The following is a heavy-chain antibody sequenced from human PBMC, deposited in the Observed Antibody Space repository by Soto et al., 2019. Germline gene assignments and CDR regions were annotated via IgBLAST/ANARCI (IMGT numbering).Heavy chain of an antibody. CDR1: GGSISSDDYY. D-gene: IGHD3-16*02. CDR2: IYYSGTT. V-gene: IGHV4-30-4*01. CDR3: ARVSTSENWFDP. Sequence: QVQLQESGPGLVKPSQTLSLTCTVSGGSISSDDYYWSWIRQPPGKGLEWIGYIYYSGTTYYHPSLNSRVTISIHPSKNQFSLRLTSVTAADTAVYYCARVSTSENWFDPWGQGTLVTVSS. J-gene: IGHJ5*02.